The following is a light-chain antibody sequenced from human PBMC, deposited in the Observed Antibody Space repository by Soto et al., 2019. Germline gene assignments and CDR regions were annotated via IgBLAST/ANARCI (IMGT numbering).Light chain of an antibody. Sequence: QSALTQPASVSGSPGQSITISCTGTGSDVGDYNYVSWYQQHPGKAPKLMIYDVSNRPSGVSNRFSGSKSGNTASLTISGLQAEDEADYYCSSYTTSSSQVFGGGTKLTVL. J-gene: IGLJ2*01. CDR1: GSDVGDYNY. CDR2: DVS. CDR3: SSYTTSSSQV. V-gene: IGLV2-14*01.